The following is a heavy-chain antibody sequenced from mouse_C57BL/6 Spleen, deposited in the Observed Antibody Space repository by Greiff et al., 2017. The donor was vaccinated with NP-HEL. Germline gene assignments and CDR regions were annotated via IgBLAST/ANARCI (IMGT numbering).Heavy chain of an antibody. CDR2: IYPRSGNT. Sequence: LVESGAELARPGASVKLSCKASGYTFTSYGISWVKQRTGQGLEWIGEIYPRSGNTYYNEKFKGKATLTADKSSSTAYMELRSLTSEDSAVYFCARTTTVVAREGYFDYWGQGTTLTVSS. J-gene: IGHJ2*01. V-gene: IGHV1-81*01. CDR3: ARTTTVVAREGYFDY. D-gene: IGHD1-1*01. CDR1: GYTFTSYG.